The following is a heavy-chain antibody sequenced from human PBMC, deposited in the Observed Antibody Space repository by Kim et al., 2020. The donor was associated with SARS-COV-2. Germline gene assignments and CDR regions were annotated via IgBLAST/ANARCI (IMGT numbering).Heavy chain of an antibody. CDR2: ISYSGNP. J-gene: IGHJ4*02. Sequence: SETLSLTCSVSGGSIGTGGKFWTWIRQHPAKGLEWIGYISYSGNPHYRPSLRSRVSISLQTSENQFSLTLTSVTAADTAVYYCARGQPLDYWGQGLLVTV. V-gene: IGHV4-31*03. D-gene: IGHD2-2*01. CDR1: GGSIGTGGKF. CDR3: ARGQPLDY.